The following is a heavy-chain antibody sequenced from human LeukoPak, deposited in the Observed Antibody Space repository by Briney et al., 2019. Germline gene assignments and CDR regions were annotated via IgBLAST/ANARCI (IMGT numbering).Heavy chain of an antibody. CDR3: ARSEDSYGLDY. D-gene: IGHD5-18*01. J-gene: IGHJ4*02. Sequence: SETLSLTCTVSGGSISSYYWSWIRQPPGKGLEWIGYIYYSGSTNYNPSLKSRVTISVDTSKNQFSLKLSSVTAADTAVYYCARSEDSYGLDYWGQGTLVTVSS. CDR1: GGSISSYY. V-gene: IGHV4-59*08. CDR2: IYYSGST.